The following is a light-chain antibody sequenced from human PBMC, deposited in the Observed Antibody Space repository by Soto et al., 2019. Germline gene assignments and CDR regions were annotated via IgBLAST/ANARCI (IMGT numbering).Light chain of an antibody. CDR3: QQYNNWPPIT. CDR2: GAS. V-gene: IGKV3-15*01. CDR1: QFVSSN. Sequence: EMVMTQSPVTLSVSPGERATLSCRASQFVSSNLASYQQKPGQAPRLLXYGASTRATGIPARFSGSGCGTEYSLTISSLQPEDFVVYYCQQYNNWPPITFGQGTRLEIK. J-gene: IGKJ5*01.